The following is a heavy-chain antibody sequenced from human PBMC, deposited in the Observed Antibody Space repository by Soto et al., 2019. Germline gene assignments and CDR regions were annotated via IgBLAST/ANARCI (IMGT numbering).Heavy chain of an antibody. J-gene: IGHJ6*01. D-gene: IGHD6-19*01. V-gene: IGHV1-2*02. CDR2: INPNSGGT. CDR1: GYTFTGYY. CDR3: ARGEAVAGYYYYYGMDV. Sequence: ASLKVSCRSSGYTFTGYYMHWVRQAPGQGLEWMGWINPNSGGTNYAQKFQGRVTMTRDTSISTAYMELSRLRSDDTAVYYCARGEAVAGYYYYYGMDVWGQGTTVTV.